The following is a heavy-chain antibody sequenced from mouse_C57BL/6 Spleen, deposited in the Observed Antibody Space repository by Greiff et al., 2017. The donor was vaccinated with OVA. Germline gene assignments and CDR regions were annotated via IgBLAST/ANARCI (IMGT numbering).Heavy chain of an antibody. V-gene: IGHV3-8*01. CDR3: ARYYGSSGAFDY. CDR1: GYSITSDY. J-gene: IGHJ2*01. Sequence: EVMLVESGPGLAKPSQSLSLTCSVTGYSITSDYWNWIRQFPGNKLEYIGYISYSGSTYYNPSIKSRISITRDTSKNPYYLQMNSLSTEDTATYYCARYYGSSGAFDYWGQGTTLTVSS. CDR2: ISYSGST. D-gene: IGHD1-1*01.